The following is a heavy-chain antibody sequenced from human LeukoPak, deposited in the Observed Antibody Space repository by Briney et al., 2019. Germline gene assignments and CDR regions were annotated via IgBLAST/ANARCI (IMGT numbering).Heavy chain of an antibody. Sequence: PGGSLRLSCAASGFNFRSYGMHWVRQAPGKGLEWVAFIRNDGSNRYYADSVKGRFTTSRDNSNNTVYLQMNSLRAEDTAVYYCARAPSNAHFDYWGQGTLVTVSS. CDR2: IRNDGSNR. CDR3: ARAPSNAHFDY. V-gene: IGHV3-30*02. D-gene: IGHD3-3*02. CDR1: GFNFRSYG. J-gene: IGHJ4*02.